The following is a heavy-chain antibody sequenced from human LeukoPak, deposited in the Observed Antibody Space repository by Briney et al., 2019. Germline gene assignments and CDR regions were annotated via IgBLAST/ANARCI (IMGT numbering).Heavy chain of an antibody. J-gene: IGHJ5*02. CDR2: VNPNSGGT. Sequence: ASVKVSCKASGYTFTGHYMHWVRQAPGQGLEWMGRVNPNSGGTNYAQKFQGRVTMTRDTSISTAYMELSRLRSDDTAVYYCVGGDSSSWYAGYQPRRYNWFDPWGQGTLVTVSS. CDR3: VGGDSSSWYAGYQPRRYNWFDP. D-gene: IGHD6-13*01. V-gene: IGHV1-2*06. CDR1: GYTFTGHY.